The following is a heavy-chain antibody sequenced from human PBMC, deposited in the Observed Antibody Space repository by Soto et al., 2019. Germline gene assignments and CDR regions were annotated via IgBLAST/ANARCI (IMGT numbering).Heavy chain of an antibody. CDR3: ASHFTGVRVLGTSPPRGDNYCWDV. CDR1: GGTFSRYT. J-gene: IGHJ6*02. Sequence: QVQLVQSGAEVKKPGSSVKVSCKASGGTFSRYTFTWVRQAPGQGLEWMGRIIPILDIPNYAQNFQGRVTITADKSTSTASLELSSLTSDDTAVYCCASHFTGVRVLGTSPPRGDNYCWDVWRQGTTVTVSS. V-gene: IGHV1-69*02. D-gene: IGHD3-16*01. CDR2: IIPILDIP.